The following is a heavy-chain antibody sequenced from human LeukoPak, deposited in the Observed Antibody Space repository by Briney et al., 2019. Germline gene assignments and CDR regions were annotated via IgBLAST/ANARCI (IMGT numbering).Heavy chain of an antibody. CDR3: ARAACFHGSGTHFDY. CDR1: GYSFTSYW. J-gene: IGHJ4*02. Sequence: GESLKISCKGSGYSFTSYWIGWVRQMPGKGLEWMGIIYPGDSDTRYSPSFQGHVTISADKSISTAYLQWSSLKASDTAMYYCARAACFHGSGTHFDYWGQGTLVTVSS. V-gene: IGHV5-51*01. D-gene: IGHD3-10*01. CDR2: IYPGDSDT.